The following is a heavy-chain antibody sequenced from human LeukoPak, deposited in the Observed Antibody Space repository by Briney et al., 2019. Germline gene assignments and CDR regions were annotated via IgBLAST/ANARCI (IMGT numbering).Heavy chain of an antibody. D-gene: IGHD3-22*01. Sequence: PGGSLRLSCAASGFTFSSYSMNWVRQAPGKGLEWVSYISSSGSTIYYADSVKGRFTISRDNAKNSLYLQMNSLRAEDTAVYYCARGTIVVVTYWGQGTLVTVSS. CDR2: ISSSGSTI. CDR1: GFTFSSYS. V-gene: IGHV3-48*04. J-gene: IGHJ4*02. CDR3: ARGTIVVVTY.